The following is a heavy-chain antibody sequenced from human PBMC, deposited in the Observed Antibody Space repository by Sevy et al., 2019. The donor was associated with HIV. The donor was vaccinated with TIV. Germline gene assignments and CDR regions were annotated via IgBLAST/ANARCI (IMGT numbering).Heavy chain of an antibody. CDR3: VKGPHPAVTTSYALDV. Sequence: GESLKISCAASGFIFKSYGMHWVRQAPGKGLEWVTFIRNEESTKYYADSVRGGFTAPRDNPKNTLYLQMNSLRPEDTAVYYCVKGPHPAVTTSYALDVWGQGTTVTVSS. V-gene: IGHV3-30*02. J-gene: IGHJ6*02. D-gene: IGHD4-17*01. CDR2: IRNEESTK. CDR1: GFIFKSYG.